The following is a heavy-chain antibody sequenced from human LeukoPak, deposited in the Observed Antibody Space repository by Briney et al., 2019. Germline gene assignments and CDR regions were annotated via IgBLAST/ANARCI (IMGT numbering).Heavy chain of an antibody. J-gene: IGHJ4*02. V-gene: IGHV4-34*01. D-gene: IGHD3-3*01. CDR1: GGSFSGYY. Sequence: SETLSLTCAVYGGSFSGYYWSWIRQPPGKGLEWIGEINHSGSTNYNPSLKSRVTISVDTSKNQFSLKLSSVTAADTAVYCCARLNRLEGITYYDFWSGPHGYFDYWGQGTLVTVSS. CDR3: ARLNRLEGITYYDFWSGPHGYFDY. CDR2: INHSGST.